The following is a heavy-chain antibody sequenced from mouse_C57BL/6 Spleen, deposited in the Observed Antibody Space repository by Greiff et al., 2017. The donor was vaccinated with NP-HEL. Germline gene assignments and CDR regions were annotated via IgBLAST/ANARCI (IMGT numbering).Heavy chain of an antibody. CDR1: GYAFSSYW. CDR3: ARSDGYGAMDY. V-gene: IGHV1-80*01. Sequence: QVQLQQSGAELVKPGASVKISCKASGYAFSSYWMNWVKQRPGTGLEWIGQLYPGDGDPNYNGKFKGKATLTADKSSSTAYMQLSSLTSEDSAVYFCARSDGYGAMDYWGQGTSVTVSS. D-gene: IGHD2-2*01. J-gene: IGHJ4*01. CDR2: LYPGDGDP.